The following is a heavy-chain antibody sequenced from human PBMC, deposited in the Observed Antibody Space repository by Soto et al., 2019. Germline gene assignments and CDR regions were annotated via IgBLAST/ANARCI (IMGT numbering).Heavy chain of an antibody. Sequence: GGSLRLSCAASGFTFSSYSMNWVRQAPGKGLEWVSSISSSSSYIYYADSVKGRFTISRDNAKNSLYLQMNSLRAEDTAVYYCARAPSSYSSRYYYYGMDVWGQGTTVTVSS. J-gene: IGHJ6*02. D-gene: IGHD6-13*01. V-gene: IGHV3-21*01. CDR1: GFTFSSYS. CDR3: ARAPSSYSSRYYYYGMDV. CDR2: ISSSSSYI.